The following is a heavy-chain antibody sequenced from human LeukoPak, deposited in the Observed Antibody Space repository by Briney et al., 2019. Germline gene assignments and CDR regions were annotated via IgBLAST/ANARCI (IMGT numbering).Heavy chain of an antibody. CDR1: GGSISSSSYY. V-gene: IGHV4-39*01. CDR2: IYYSGST. J-gene: IGHJ4*02. Sequence: SETLSLTCTVSGGSISSSSYYWGWIRQPPGKGLEWIGSIYYSGSTYYNPSLKSRVTISVDTSKNQFSLKLSSVTAADTAVYYCARSTGSSVFDYWGQGTLVTVSS. CDR3: ARSTGSSVFDY. D-gene: IGHD3-10*01.